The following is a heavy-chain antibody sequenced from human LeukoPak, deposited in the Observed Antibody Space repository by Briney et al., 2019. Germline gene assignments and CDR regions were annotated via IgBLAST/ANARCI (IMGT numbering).Heavy chain of an antibody. J-gene: IGHJ4*02. CDR1: GGSICSGDYA. CDR2: IYHSGRT. Sequence: SQTLSLTCAVSGGSICSGDYARSWIRQPPVKGLEWIGYIYHSGRTFYNPSLKSRVTISVDTSKNQISLEVTSVTAADTAVYYCARDGGYGHYDYWGRGTLVTVSS. V-gene: IGHV4-30-2*01. D-gene: IGHD5-18*01. CDR3: ARDGGYGHYDY.